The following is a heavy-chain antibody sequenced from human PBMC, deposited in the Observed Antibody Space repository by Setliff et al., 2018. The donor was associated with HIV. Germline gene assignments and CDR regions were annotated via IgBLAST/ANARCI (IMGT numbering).Heavy chain of an antibody. CDR1: GYTFTTYG. V-gene: IGHV1-69*10. D-gene: IGHD3-16*01. CDR3: AWGTQRPIDS. J-gene: IGHJ4*02. CDR2: IIPILGIA. Sequence: SVKVSCKPSGYTFTTYGLSWVRQAPGQGLEWMGGIIPILGIANYAQKFQGRVTITADRSIDIAYMKLSSLTSEDTAMYFCAWGTQRPIDSWGQGTLVTVSS.